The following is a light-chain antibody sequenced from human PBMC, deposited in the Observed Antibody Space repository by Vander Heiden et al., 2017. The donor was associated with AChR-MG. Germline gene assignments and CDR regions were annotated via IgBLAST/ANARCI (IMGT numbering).Light chain of an antibody. CDR2: NNN. CDR1: SSNIGSHT. J-gene: IGLJ3*02. CDR3: ATWDDRLNGRV. V-gene: IGLV1-44*01. Sequence: QSVLTQPPSASGTPGQRVTIPCSGSSSNIGSHTISWYQQLPGAAPKLLIYNNNQRPSGVPDRFSGSKSGTSASLAISGLQSEDEADYYCATWDDRLNGRVFGGGTKLTVL.